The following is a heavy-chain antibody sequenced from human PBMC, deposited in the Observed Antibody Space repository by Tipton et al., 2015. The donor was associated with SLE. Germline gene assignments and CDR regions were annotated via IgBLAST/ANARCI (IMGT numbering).Heavy chain of an antibody. CDR2: IIPIFGTA. D-gene: IGHD1-7*01. CDR1: GYTFTSYG. J-gene: IGHJ4*02. V-gene: IGHV1-69*06. CDR3: ARYNWNYGAYYFDH. Sequence: QLVQSGAEVKKPGASVKVSCKASGYTFTSYGISWVRQAPGQGLEWMGGIIPIFGTANYAQKFQGRVTITADKSTSTAYMELSSLRSDDTAVYYCARYNWNYGAYYFDHWGQGTLVTVSS.